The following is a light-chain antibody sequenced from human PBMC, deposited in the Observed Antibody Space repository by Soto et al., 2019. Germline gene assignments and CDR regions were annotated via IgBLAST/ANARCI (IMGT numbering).Light chain of an antibody. CDR3: ASCTTSTTMI. J-gene: IGLJ2*01. V-gene: IGLV2-14*03. Sequence: QSALTQPASVSGSPGQSITISCTGTTSDIGRYNFVSWYQHHPGKAPKLMLYDVNNRPSGLSNRFSGSKSGNTASLTISGLQAEDEADYYCASCTTSTTMIFGGGTKLTVL. CDR2: DVN. CDR1: TSDIGRYNF.